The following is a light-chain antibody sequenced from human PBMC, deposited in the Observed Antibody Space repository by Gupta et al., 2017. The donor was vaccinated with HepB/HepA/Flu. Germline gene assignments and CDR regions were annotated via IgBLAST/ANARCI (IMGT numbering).Light chain of an antibody. CDR2: DVS. J-gene: IGLJ2*01. CDR3: SAYTSTITVV. V-gene: IGLV2-14*03. CDR1: SSDVGTYNS. Sequence: SALTQPASVSGSPGPSITISCTGTSSDVGTYNSVSWYPQPPGKAPKLMIFDVSNRPAGVADRFSGSKAGNTASLTISGRQEEDEADYYSSAYTSTITVVFGGGTSLTVL.